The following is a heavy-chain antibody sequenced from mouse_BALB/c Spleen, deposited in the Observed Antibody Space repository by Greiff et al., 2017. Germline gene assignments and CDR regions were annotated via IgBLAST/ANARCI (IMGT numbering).Heavy chain of an antibody. CDR1: GYAFSSSW. CDR3: ARSDGNYVGYAMDY. J-gene: IGHJ4*01. CDR2: IYPGDGDT. D-gene: IGHD2-1*01. Sequence: QVQLQQSGPELVKPGASVKISCKASGYAFSSSWMNWVKQRPGQGLEWIGRIYPGDGDTNYNGKFKGKGTLTADKSSSTAYMQLSSLTSVDSAVYFCARSDGNYVGYAMDYWGQGTSVTVSS. V-gene: IGHV1-82*01.